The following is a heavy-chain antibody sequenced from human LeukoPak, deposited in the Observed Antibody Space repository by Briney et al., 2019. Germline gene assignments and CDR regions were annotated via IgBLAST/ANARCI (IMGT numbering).Heavy chain of an antibody. D-gene: IGHD3-3*01. J-gene: IGHJ3*02. CDR1: GFTFSSYG. Sequence: GGSLRLSCAASGFTFSSYGMHWARQAPGKGLEWVSFVRYDGTSKYYADSVKGRFTISRDNSKNTLYLQMNSLRAEDTAVYYCASLYPYYDFWSGYEPDAFDIWGQGTMVTVSS. CDR3: ASLYPYYDFWSGYEPDAFDI. CDR2: VRYDGTSK. V-gene: IGHV3-30*02.